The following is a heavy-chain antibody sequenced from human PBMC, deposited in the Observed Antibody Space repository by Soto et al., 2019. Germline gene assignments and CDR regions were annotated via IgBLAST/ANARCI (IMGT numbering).Heavy chain of an antibody. J-gene: IGHJ4*02. CDR2: ISGGGGDT. CDR1: GFILSSNA. CDR3: AKRAYPFYFDS. V-gene: IGHV3-23*01. Sequence: EVQLWESGGGLVQPGGSLRLSCAASGFILSSNAVSWVRQAPGKGLEWVSTISGGGGDTSYADSVKGRFTISRDSSKNTLFLQMSSLRGEDTAIYYCAKRAYPFYFDSWGQGTLVTVSS. D-gene: IGHD2-2*02.